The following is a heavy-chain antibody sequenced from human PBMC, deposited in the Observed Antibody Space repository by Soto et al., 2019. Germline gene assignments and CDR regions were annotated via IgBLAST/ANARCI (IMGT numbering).Heavy chain of an antibody. CDR1: GGTVRSGSYY. V-gene: IGHV4-61*01. CDR3: ARGNDFRSGYYYFDY. D-gene: IGHD3-3*01. Sequence: QVQLQESGPGLVKPSETLSLTCTVSGGTVRSGSYYWSWIRQPPGKGLEWIGYIYYSGSTNYNPSLKSRVTISVDTSKNQFSLKLSSVTAADTAVYYCARGNDFRSGYYYFDYWGQGTLVTVSS. J-gene: IGHJ4*02. CDR2: IYYSGST.